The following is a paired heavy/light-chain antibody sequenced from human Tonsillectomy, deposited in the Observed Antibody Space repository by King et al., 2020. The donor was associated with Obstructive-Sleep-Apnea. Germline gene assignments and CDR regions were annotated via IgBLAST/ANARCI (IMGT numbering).Heavy chain of an antibody. CDR1: GYTFTSSG. J-gene: IGHJ4*02. CDR2: ISVYNGNT. V-gene: IGHV1-18*04. D-gene: IGHD2-21*01. Sequence: QVQLVQSGAEVKKPGASVKVSCTASGYTFTSSGITWVRQAPGQGLEWMGWISVYNGNTNYAQKFQGRVTMTTDTSTTTAYMELRSLRSDDTAVYYCATERGYCGGDCFGYWGQGTLVTVSS. CDR3: ATERGYCGGDCFGY.
Light chain of an antibody. Sequence: QSVLTQPPSASGTPGQRVTISCSGSSSNIGSNTVNWYQQLPGTAPKLLIYSNNQRPSGVPDRFSGSKSGTSASLAISGLQSEDEADYYCAAWDDSLNEGVFGGGTKLTVL. J-gene: IGLJ3*02. CDR2: SNN. CDR3: AAWDDSLNEGV. CDR1: SSNIGSNT. V-gene: IGLV1-44*01.